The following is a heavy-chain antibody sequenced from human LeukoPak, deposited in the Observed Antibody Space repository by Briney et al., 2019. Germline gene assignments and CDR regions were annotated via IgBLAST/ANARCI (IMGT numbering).Heavy chain of an antibody. CDR3: ARDRGQSDWYFDL. CDR2: IWYDGTNE. CDR1: GFNFNSFG. J-gene: IGHJ2*01. V-gene: IGHV3-33*01. Sequence: GRSLRLSCAASGFNFNSFGMHWVRQAPGKGLEWVAVIWYDGTNENYVDSVKGRFTISRDNSKNMLYLQMNSLRAEDTAVYYCARDRGQSDWYFDLWGRGTLVTVSS. D-gene: IGHD3-16*01.